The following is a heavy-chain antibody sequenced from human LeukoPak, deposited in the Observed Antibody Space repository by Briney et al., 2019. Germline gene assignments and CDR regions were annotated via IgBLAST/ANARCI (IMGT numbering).Heavy chain of an antibody. CDR2: INHSGST. CDR3: ARRRYYDSPRVDY. J-gene: IGHJ4*02. V-gene: IGHV4-34*01. Sequence: PSETLSLTCAVYGGSFSGYYWSWIRQPPGKGLEWIGEINHSGSTNYNPSLKSRVTISVDTSKNQFSLKLSSVTAADTAVYYCARRRYYDSPRVDYWGQGTLVTVSS. CDR1: GGSFSGYY. D-gene: IGHD3-22*01.